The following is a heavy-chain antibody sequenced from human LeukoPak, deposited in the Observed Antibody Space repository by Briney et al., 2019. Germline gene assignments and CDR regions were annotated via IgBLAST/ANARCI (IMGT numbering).Heavy chain of an antibody. CDR3: ARATPRCGGDCYFYYYYYYMDV. CDR1: GYTFTSYG. D-gene: IGHD2-21*01. CDR2: ISAYNGNT. J-gene: IGHJ6*03. V-gene: IGHV1-18*01. Sequence: ASVKVSCKASGYTFTSYGISWVRQAPGQGLEWMGWISAYNGNTNYAQKLQGRVTMTTDTSTSTAYMELRSLRSDDTAVYYCARATPRCGGDCYFYYYYYYMDVWGEGTTVTVSS.